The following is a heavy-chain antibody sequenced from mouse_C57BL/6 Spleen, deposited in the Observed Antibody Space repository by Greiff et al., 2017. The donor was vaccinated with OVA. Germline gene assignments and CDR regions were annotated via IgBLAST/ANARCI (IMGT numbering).Heavy chain of an antibody. CDR3: ARRELGWFAY. J-gene: IGHJ3*01. CDR2: INPYNGGT. D-gene: IGHD4-1*01. Sequence: VQLQQSGPVLVKPGASVKMSCKASGYTFTDYYMNWVKQSHGKSLEWIGVINPYNGGTSYNQKFKGKATLTVDKSSSTAYMELNSLTSEDSAVYYCARRELGWFAYWGQGTLVTVSA. V-gene: IGHV1-19*01. CDR1: GYTFTDYY.